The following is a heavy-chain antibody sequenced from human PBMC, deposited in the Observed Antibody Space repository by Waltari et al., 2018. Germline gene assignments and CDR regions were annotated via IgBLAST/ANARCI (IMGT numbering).Heavy chain of an antibody. V-gene: IGHV3-48*04. D-gene: IGHD5-12*01. J-gene: IGHJ3*02. CDR1: GFTFSSYS. Sequence: EVQLVESGGGLVQPGGSLRLSCAASGFTFSSYSMNWVRQAPGKGLEWVSYISSSSSTRYYADSVKGRFTISRDNAKNSLYLQMNSLRAEDTAVYYCARDLVSGYALGAFDIWGQGTMVTVSS. CDR2: ISSSSSTR. CDR3: ARDLVSGYALGAFDI.